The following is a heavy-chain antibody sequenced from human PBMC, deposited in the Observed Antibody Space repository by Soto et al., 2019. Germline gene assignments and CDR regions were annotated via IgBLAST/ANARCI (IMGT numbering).Heavy chain of an antibody. D-gene: IGHD4-17*01. J-gene: IGHJ3*02. CDR3: ASPSYGNFDI. Sequence: PWGSLRLCCAASGFTFSDYYMSWIRQAPGKGLEWVSYISSSGSTIYYADSVKGRFTISRDNAKNSLYLQMNSLRAEDTAVHYCASPSYGNFDIWGQGTMVTVSS. CDR2: ISSSGSTI. V-gene: IGHV3-11*01. CDR1: GFTFSDYY.